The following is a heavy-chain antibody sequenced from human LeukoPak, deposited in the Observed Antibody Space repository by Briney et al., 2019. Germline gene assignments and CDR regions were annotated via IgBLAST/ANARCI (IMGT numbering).Heavy chain of an antibody. D-gene: IGHD1-7*01. V-gene: IGHV4-59*01. CDR2: IYNSEST. CDR3: VRDRELNY. J-gene: IGHJ4*02. Sequence: PSETLSLTCTVSGVSISIYYWSWIRQPPGKGLEWIGYIYNSESTSYNPSLKSRATISADTSKNQFSLKLSSVTAADTAVYYCVRDRELNYWGQGTLVTVSS. CDR1: GVSISIYY.